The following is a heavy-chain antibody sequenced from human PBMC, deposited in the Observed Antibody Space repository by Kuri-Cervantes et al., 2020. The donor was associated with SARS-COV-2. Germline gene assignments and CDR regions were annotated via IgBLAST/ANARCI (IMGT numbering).Heavy chain of an antibody. D-gene: IGHD2-15*01. CDR1: GYSISSGDYY. CDR3: AGNPRYCSGGSCYSGWFDP. V-gene: IGHV4-38-2*02. Sequence: SETLSLICTVSGYSISSGDYYWGWIRQPPGKGLEWIGSIYHSGSTYYNPSLKSRVTISVDTSKNQFSLKLSSVTAADTAVYYCAGNPRYCSGGSCYSGWFDPWGQGTLVTVSS. CDR2: IYHSGST. J-gene: IGHJ5*02.